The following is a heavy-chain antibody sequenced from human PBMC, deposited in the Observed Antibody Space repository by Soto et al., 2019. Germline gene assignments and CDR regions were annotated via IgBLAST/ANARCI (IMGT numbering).Heavy chain of an antibody. Sequence: GASVKVSCKASGGTFSSYAISWVRQAPGQGLEWMGGIIPIFGTANYAQKFQGRVTITADESTSTAYMELSSLRSEDTAVYYCVVPAAIGAFDIWGQGTMVTVS. CDR2: IIPIFGTA. CDR3: VVPAAIGAFDI. V-gene: IGHV1-69*13. CDR1: GGTFSSYA. D-gene: IGHD2-2*01. J-gene: IGHJ3*02.